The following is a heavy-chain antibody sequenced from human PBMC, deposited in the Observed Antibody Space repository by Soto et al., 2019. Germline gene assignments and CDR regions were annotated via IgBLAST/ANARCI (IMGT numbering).Heavy chain of an antibody. CDR3: ARDFVRGRVPFDH. D-gene: IGHD3-10*02. Sequence: SEPLSLTCTVSGGSISSYYWSWIRQPPGKGLEWIGYIYYSGSTNYNPSLKSRVTISVDTSKNQFSLKLSSVTAADTAVYYCARDFVRGRVPFDHWGQGTLVTVSS. CDR2: IYYSGST. CDR1: GGSISSYY. J-gene: IGHJ4*02. V-gene: IGHV4-59*01.